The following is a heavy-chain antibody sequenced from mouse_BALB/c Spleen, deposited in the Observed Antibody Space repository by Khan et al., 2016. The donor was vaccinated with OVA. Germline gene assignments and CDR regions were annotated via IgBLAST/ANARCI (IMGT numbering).Heavy chain of an antibody. Sequence: QIQLVQSGPELKKPGETVKISCKASGYTSTNYGMNWVKQAPGKGLKWMGWINTYTGEPTYADDFKGRFAFSLETSANTAYLQINNLKNEDTATYFCARKNYSYDRYFDGWGAGTTVTVSS. D-gene: IGHD2-12*01. CDR3: ARKNYSYDRYFDG. CDR1: GYTSTNYG. CDR2: INTYTGEP. V-gene: IGHV9-3-1*01. J-gene: IGHJ1*01.